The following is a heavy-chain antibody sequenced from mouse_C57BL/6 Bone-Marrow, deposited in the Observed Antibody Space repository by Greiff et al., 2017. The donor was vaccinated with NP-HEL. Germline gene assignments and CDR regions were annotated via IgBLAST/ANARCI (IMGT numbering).Heavy chain of an antibody. Sequence: EVKLLESGPGLVKPSQSLSLTCSVTGYSITSGYYWNWIRQFPGNKLEWMGYISYDGSNNYNPSLENRISITRDTSKNQFFLKLNSVTTEDTATYYCARVITTVRDFDYWGQGTTLTVSS. V-gene: IGHV3-6*01. CDR2: ISYDGSN. J-gene: IGHJ2*01. CDR1: GYSITSGYY. CDR3: ARVITTVRDFDY. D-gene: IGHD1-1*01.